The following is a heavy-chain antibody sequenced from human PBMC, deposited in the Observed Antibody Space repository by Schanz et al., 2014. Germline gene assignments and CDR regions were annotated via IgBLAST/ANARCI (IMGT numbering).Heavy chain of an antibody. CDR3: ARDSGSSSWYPSDY. CDR2: IIPSLGLA. J-gene: IGHJ4*02. V-gene: IGHV1-69*04. CDR1: GGTFSSFG. D-gene: IGHD6-13*01. Sequence: VQLEQSGAEVKKPGSSVKVSCKASGGTFSSFGINWVRQAPGQGLEWMGRIIPSLGLAKYEQKFQGRVTFTADKSTSTAYMELSSLKSEDTAVYYCARDSGSSSWYPSDYWGQGTLVTVSS.